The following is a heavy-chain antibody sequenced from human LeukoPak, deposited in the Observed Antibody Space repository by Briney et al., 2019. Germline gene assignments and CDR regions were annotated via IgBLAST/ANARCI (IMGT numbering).Heavy chain of an antibody. Sequence: PGGSLRLSCAASGFTFSSYSMNWVRQAPGKGLEWVSSISSSSSYIYCADSVKGRFTISRDNAKNSLYLQMNSLRAEDTAVYYCARVRLRKDIVATDYFDYWGQGTLVTVSS. V-gene: IGHV3-21*01. J-gene: IGHJ4*02. CDR1: GFTFSSYS. CDR2: ISSSSSYI. D-gene: IGHD5-12*01. CDR3: ARVRLRKDIVATDYFDY.